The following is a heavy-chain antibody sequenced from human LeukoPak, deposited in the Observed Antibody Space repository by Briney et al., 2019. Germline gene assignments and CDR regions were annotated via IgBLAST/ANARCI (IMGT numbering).Heavy chain of an antibody. CDR3: AKNRVLRYFDWLLPEYYFDY. CDR1: GGSFSGYY. D-gene: IGHD3-9*01. Sequence: SETLSLTCAVYGGSFSGYYWSWIRQPPGKGLEWIGEINHSGSTNYNPSLKSRVTISVDTSKNQFSLKLSSVTAADTAVYYCAKNRVLRYFDWLLPEYYFDYWGQGTLVTVSS. CDR2: INHSGST. V-gene: IGHV4-34*01. J-gene: IGHJ4*02.